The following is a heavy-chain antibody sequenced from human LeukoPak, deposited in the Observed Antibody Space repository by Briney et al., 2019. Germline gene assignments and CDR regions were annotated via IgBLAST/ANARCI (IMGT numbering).Heavy chain of an antibody. CDR1: GYTFTSYG. Sequence: GASVKVSCKASGYTFTSYGISWVRQAPGQGLEWMGWISTYNVNTNYAQKLQGRVTMTTDTSTTTAYMELRRLRSDDMAVYYCARDRHSGRGSFDIWGQGTMVTVSS. J-gene: IGHJ3*02. D-gene: IGHD6-19*01. V-gene: IGHV1-18*03. CDR3: ARDRHSGRGSFDI. CDR2: ISTYNVNT.